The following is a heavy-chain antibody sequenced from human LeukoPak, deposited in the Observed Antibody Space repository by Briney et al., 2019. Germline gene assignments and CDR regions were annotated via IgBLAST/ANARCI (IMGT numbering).Heavy chain of an antibody. D-gene: IGHD1-14*01. Sequence: SETLSLTCAVYGGSFSGYYWSWIRQPPGKGLEWIGEINHSGSTNYNPSLKSRVTISVDTSKNQFSLKLSSVTAADTAVYYCARDSKGTLARSAKPFDYWGQGTLVTVSS. V-gene: IGHV4-34*01. CDR3: ARDSKGTLARSAKPFDY. J-gene: IGHJ4*02. CDR1: GGSFSGYY. CDR2: INHSGST.